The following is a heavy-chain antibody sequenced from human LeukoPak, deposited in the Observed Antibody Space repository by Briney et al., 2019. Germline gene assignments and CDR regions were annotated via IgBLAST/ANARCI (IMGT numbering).Heavy chain of an antibody. CDR3: ARERNWNYVRTFDY. J-gene: IGHJ4*02. V-gene: IGHV1-69*05. CDR1: GGTFSSYA. Sequence: SVKVSCKASGGTFSSYAISWVRQAPGQGLEWMGGVIPIFGTANYAQKFQGRVTITTDESTSTAYMELSSLRSEDTAVYYCARERNWNYVRTFDYWGQGTLVTVSS. CDR2: VIPIFGTA. D-gene: IGHD1-7*01.